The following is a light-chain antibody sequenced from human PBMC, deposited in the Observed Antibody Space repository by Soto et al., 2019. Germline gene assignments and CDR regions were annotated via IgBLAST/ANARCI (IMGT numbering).Light chain of an antibody. CDR1: SSTIGAGSG. Sequence: QSVLTQPPSVSGAPGQRVTISCTGSSSTIGAGSGVHWYQHLPGIAPRLLIYGDTNRPSGVPDRFSGSKSGSSASLAITGLQPEDEGDYYCQSYDSTLSGSLVFGGGTKLTVL. CDR2: GDT. CDR3: QSYDSTLSGSLV. V-gene: IGLV1-40*01. J-gene: IGLJ2*01.